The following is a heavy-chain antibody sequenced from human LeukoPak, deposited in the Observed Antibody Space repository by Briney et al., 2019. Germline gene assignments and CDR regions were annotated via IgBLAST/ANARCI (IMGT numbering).Heavy chain of an antibody. CDR1: GFTFNDYA. V-gene: IGHV3-30*02. Sequence: GGSLRLSCAASGFTFNDYAMYWVRQSPGRGLEWVALIRDDGSDTYHADSVKGRFTVCRGNSKNTVFLRMNSLRGEDSAIYYCAKSDGHGTGYGFHIWGQGTMVTVSS. CDR3: AKSDGHGTGYGFHI. J-gene: IGHJ3*02. D-gene: IGHD6-19*01. CDR2: IRDDGSDT.